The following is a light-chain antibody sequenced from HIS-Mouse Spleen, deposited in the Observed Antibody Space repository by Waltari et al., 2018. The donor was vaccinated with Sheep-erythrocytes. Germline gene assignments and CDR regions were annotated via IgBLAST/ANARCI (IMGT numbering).Light chain of an antibody. Sequence: QSALTQPRSVSGSPGQSVTISCTGTSSDVGGYNYVSWYQQHPGKAPKLMIYDVSKRPSGVPDRFSGSKAGTTASLTISGLQAEDEADYYCCSYVGSYNHVFATGTKVTVL. J-gene: IGLJ1*01. CDR2: DVS. CDR3: CSYVGSYNHV. CDR1: SSDVGGYNY. V-gene: IGLV2-11*01.